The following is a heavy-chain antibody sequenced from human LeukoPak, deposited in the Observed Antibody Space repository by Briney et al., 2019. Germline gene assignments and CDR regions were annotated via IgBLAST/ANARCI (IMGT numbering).Heavy chain of an antibody. CDR3: AKDGLYGSSWYFLAY. CDR2: ISYDGSNE. J-gene: IGHJ4*02. CDR1: GFTFSSYG. D-gene: IGHD6-13*01. Sequence: TGGSLRLSCAASGFTFSSYGMHWVRQAPGKGLEWVAAISYDGSNEYHVDSVKGRFTISRDNSKNTLFLQMNSLRVEDTAVYYCAKDGLYGSSWYFLAYWGQGTLVTVSS. V-gene: IGHV3-30*18.